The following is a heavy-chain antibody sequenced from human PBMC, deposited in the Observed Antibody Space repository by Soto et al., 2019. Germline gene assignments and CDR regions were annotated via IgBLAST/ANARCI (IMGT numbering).Heavy chain of an antibody. CDR2: ISWNSGSI. Sequence: SLRLSCAASGFTFDDYAMHWVRQAPGKGLEWVSGISWNSGSIGYADSVKGRFTISRDNAKNSLYLQMNSLRAEDTALYYCAKQADYDFWSGYRFDYWGQGTLVTVSS. V-gene: IGHV3-9*01. D-gene: IGHD3-3*01. CDR1: GFTFDDYA. J-gene: IGHJ4*02. CDR3: AKQADYDFWSGYRFDY.